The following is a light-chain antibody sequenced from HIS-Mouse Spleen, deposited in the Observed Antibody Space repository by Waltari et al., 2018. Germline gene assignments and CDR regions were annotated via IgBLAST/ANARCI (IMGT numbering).Light chain of an antibody. Sequence: SYELTQPSSVSVSPGQTARITCSGDVLAKKYARWFQQEPGQAPVLVIYKDSERPSGIHALFSGSRSGTSFTLTISGAQVEDEADYYCYAAADNGGVFGGGTKLTVL. CDR2: KDS. CDR3: YAAADNGGV. CDR1: VLAKKY. J-gene: IGLJ2*01. V-gene: IGLV3-27*01.